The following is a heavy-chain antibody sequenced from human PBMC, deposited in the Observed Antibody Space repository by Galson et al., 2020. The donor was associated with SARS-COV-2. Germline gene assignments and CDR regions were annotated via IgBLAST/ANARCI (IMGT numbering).Heavy chain of an antibody. CDR1: GFTFSSFG. CDR2: ISSISTT. CDR3: ARVAHTDAFYDFDY. D-gene: IGHD3-3*01. Sequence: PGGSLRLSCEASGFTFSSFGIDWVRQAPGKGLEWVSYISSISTTYYADSVKGRFTISRDNAQNSVYLQMSSLRAEDTAIYYCARVAHTDAFYDFDYWGQGTLVTVSS. J-gene: IGHJ4*02. V-gene: IGHV3-48*01.